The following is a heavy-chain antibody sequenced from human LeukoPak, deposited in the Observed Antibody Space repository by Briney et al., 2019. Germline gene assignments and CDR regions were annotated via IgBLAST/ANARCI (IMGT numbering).Heavy chain of an antibody. CDR3: AKVLWRHLVRDPFDY. CDR1: GFTFSSHA. J-gene: IGHJ4*02. V-gene: IGHV3-23*01. Sequence: GGSLRLSCAASGFTFSSHAMSWVRQAPGKGLEWVSTISSIGGHTYYADSVKGRFTISRDNSKNTLYLQMNSLRAEDTAVYYCAKVLWRHLVRDPFDYWGQGTLVTVSS. D-gene: IGHD6-13*01. CDR2: ISSIGGHT.